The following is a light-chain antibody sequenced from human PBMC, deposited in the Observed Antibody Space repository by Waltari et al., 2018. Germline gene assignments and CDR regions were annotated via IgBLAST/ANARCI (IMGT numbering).Light chain of an antibody. V-gene: IGLV2-14*01. Sequence: QSALTQPASVSGSPGQSITISCTGTSSDVGHYNYVSWYQQHPGKAPKLMIYEVSNRPSGVSKRFSGSKAGNTASLTISGLQAEDEADYYCSSYTSSSTRVFGGGTKLTVL. CDR1: SSDVGHYNY. CDR2: EVS. CDR3: SSYTSSSTRV. J-gene: IGLJ3*02.